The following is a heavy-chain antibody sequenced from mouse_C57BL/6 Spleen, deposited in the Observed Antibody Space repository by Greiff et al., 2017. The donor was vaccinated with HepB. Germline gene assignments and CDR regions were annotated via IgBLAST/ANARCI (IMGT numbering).Heavy chain of an antibody. CDR1: GYTFTDYY. D-gene: IGHD2-1*01. CDR3: ARYPFYYGNHRYFDV. CDR2: INPNNGGT. J-gene: IGHJ1*03. Sequence: EVQLQQSGPELVKPGASVKISCKASGYTFTDYYMNWVKQSHGKSLEWIGDINPNNGGTSYNQKFKGKATLTVDKSSSTAYMELRSLTSEDSAVYYCARYPFYYGNHRYFDVWGTGTTVTVSS. V-gene: IGHV1-26*01.